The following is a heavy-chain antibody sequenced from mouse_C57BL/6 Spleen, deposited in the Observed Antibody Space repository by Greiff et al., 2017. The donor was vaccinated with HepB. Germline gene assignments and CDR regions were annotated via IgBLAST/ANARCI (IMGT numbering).Heavy chain of an antibody. CDR1: GYTFTSDW. D-gene: IGHD1-3*01. Sequence: VQLQQSGPELVKPGASVKLSCKASGYTFTSDWMHWVKQRPGQGLEWIGNINPSNGGTNYNEKFKSKATLTVDKSYSTAYMQLSSLTSEESAVYYCARPCRWGGKGRAWFAYWGQGTLVTVSA. CDR3: ARPCRWGGKGRAWFAY. CDR2: INPSNGGT. J-gene: IGHJ3*01. V-gene: IGHV1-53*01.